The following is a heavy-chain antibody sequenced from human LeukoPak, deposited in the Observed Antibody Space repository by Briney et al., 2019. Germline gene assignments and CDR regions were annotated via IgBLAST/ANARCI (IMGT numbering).Heavy chain of an antibody. D-gene: IGHD3-10*01. V-gene: IGHV3-74*01. CDR3: GLSMVRALSPDY. J-gene: IGHJ4*02. CDR2: INSDGSST. Sequence: GSLRLSCAASGFNFNRYAVAWVRQAPGKGLVWVSGINSDGSSTNYADSVKGRFTISRDNAKNTLYLQMDSLRDEDTAVYYCGLSMVRALSPDYWGQGTLVTVSS. CDR1: GFNFNRYA.